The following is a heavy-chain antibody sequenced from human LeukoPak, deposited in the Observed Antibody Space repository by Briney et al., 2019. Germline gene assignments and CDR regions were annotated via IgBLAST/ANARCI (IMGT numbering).Heavy chain of an antibody. CDR2: IYYSGST. D-gene: IGHD3-22*01. Sequence: SETLSLTCTVSGGSISSYCWSWIRQPPGKGLEWIGYIYYSGSTNYNPSLKSRVTISVDTSKNQFSLKLSSVTAADTAVYYCARIEGSSGYFWFDPRGQGTLVTVSS. CDR3: ARIEGSSGYFWFDP. J-gene: IGHJ5*02. V-gene: IGHV4-59*01. CDR1: GGSISSYC.